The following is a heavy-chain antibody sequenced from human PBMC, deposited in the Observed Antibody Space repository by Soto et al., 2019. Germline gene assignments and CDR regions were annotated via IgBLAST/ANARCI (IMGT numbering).Heavy chain of an antibody. J-gene: IGHJ4*02. CDR2: ITTSVSII. CDR3: ARDLGYYDSSGYFDY. V-gene: IGHV3-11*01. CDR1: GFTFSDSD. Sequence: GGSLRLSCAASGFTFSDSDMSWIRQAPGKGLEWVSYITTSVSIIYYADSVKGRFTISRDNAKNSLYLQMNSFRAEDTAVYYCARDLGYYDSSGYFDYWGQGTLVTVSS. D-gene: IGHD3-22*01.